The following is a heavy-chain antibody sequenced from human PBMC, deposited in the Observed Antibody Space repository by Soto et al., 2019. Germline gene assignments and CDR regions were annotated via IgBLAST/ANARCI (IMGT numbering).Heavy chain of an antibody. J-gene: IGHJ6*02. CDR1: GGSISSSSYY. D-gene: IGHD3-3*01. CDR3: ARQSGYYDFWSGYSFLGMDV. V-gene: IGHV4-39*01. CDR2: IYYSGST. Sequence: SETLSLTCTVSGGSISSSSYYWGWIRQPPGKGLEWIGSIYYSGSTYYNPSLKSRVTISVDTSKNQFSLKLSSVTAADTAVYYCARQSGYYDFWSGYSFLGMDVWGQGTTVTV.